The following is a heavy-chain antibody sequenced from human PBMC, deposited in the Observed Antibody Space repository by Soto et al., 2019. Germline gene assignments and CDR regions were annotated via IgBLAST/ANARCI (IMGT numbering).Heavy chain of an antibody. Sequence: KTSETLSLTCSLSGGSLSSGHYYWTWIRQPPGKGLEWIGYFYYSGSTYYNPSLKSRLTISKDRTKNQFSLNLTSVTAADTAVYYCARAGATTAAGYYYYGLDVWGQGTTVTVSS. CDR3: ARAGATTAAGYYYYGLDV. D-gene: IGHD4-17*01. CDR2: FYYSGST. CDR1: GGSLSSGHYY. V-gene: IGHV4-30-4*01. J-gene: IGHJ6*02.